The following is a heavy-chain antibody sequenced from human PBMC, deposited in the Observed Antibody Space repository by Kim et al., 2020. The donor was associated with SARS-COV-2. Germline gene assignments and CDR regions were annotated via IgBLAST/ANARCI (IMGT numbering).Heavy chain of an antibody. J-gene: IGHJ2*01. CDR1: GFTFSSYG. D-gene: IGHD1-1*01. CDR2: ISYDGSNK. Sequence: GGSLRLSCAASGFTFSSYGMHWVRQAPGKGLEWVAVISYDGSNKYYADSVKGRFTISRDNSKNTLYLQMNSLRAEDTAVYYCAKGPLYNPSYWDFDLWGRGTLVTVSS. CDR3: AKGPLYNPSYWDFDL. V-gene: IGHV3-30*18.